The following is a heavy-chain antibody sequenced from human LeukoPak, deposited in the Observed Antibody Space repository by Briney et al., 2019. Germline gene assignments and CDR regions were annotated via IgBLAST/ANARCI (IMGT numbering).Heavy chain of an antibody. CDR3: ARDLSYGDYETTFDS. V-gene: IGHV4-4*07. CDR1: GGSINSYY. CDR2: IYTSGST. D-gene: IGHD4-17*01. J-gene: IGHJ4*02. Sequence: KPSETLSLTCTVSGGSINSYYWSWIRQPAGKGLEWIGRIYTSGSTNSNPSLKSRVAMSVDTSKNQFSLKLTSVTAADTAVYYCARDLSYGDYETTFDSWGQGTLVTVSS.